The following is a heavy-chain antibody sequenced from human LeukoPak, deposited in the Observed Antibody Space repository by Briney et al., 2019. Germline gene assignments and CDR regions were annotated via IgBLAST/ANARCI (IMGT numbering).Heavy chain of an antibody. D-gene: IGHD3-22*01. Sequence: TGGSLRLSCAVSGFNFRDHWMSWVRQAPGKGLEWVANIKQDGSEKYYVDSVKGRFTISRDNAKNSLYLQMNSLRAEDTAVYYCATYYYDRTRYYYYGMDVWGQGTTVTVSS. CDR3: ATYYYDRTRYYYYGMDV. CDR1: GFNFRDHW. V-gene: IGHV3-7*01. J-gene: IGHJ6*02. CDR2: IKQDGSEK.